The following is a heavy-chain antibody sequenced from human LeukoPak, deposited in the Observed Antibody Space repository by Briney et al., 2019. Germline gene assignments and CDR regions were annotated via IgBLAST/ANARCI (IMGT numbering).Heavy chain of an antibody. CDR1: GGSISSYY. Sequence: SETLSLTCTVSGGSISSYYWSWIRQPPGKGLEWIGYIYYSGSTNYNPSLKSRVTISVDTSKNQFSLKLSSVTAADTAVYYCALGGYSSSWYNSWGRGTLDTVSS. J-gene: IGHJ4*02. D-gene: IGHD6-13*01. CDR2: IYYSGST. V-gene: IGHV4-59*08. CDR3: ALGGYSSSWYNS.